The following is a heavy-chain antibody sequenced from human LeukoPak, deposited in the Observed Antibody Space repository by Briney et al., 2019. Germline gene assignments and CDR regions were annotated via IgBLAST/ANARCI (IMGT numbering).Heavy chain of an antibody. CDR3: ARALSYSYGSMDF. CDR1: GFTFSSYS. V-gene: IGHV3-21*01. Sequence: GGSLRLSCADSGFTFSSYSMTWVRQAPGKGLEWVSSISSGSKYIYNADSVKGRFTISRDNAKNSPYLQMNSLRDEDTAVYYCARALSYSYGSMDFWGQGTLVIVSS. D-gene: IGHD5-18*01. CDR2: ISSGSKYI. J-gene: IGHJ4*02.